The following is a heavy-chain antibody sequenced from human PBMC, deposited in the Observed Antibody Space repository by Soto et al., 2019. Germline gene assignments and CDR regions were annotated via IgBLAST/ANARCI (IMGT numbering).Heavy chain of an antibody. Sequence: ASVKVSCKASGYTFTSYGISWVRQAPGQGLEWMGWISAYNGSTNYAQKLQGRVTMTTDTSTSTAYMELRSLRSDDTAVYYCARDDYGDYATDFDYSGQGTLVTVSS. CDR1: GYTFTSYG. D-gene: IGHD4-17*01. CDR2: ISAYNGST. CDR3: ARDDYGDYATDFDY. J-gene: IGHJ4*02. V-gene: IGHV1-18*01.